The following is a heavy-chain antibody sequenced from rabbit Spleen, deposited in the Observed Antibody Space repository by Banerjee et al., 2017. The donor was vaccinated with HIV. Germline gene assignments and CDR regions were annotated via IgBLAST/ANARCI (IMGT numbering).Heavy chain of an antibody. CDR2: IVAGSSGFT. CDR3: ARNYNSAWDL. CDR1: GFSLSNYYM. Sequence: QEQLKETGGGLVQPGGSLTLSCKASGFSLSNYYMSWVRQAPGKGLEWIGFIVAGSSGFTYSATWAKGRFTCSKTSSTTVTLQMTSLTVADTATYFCARNYNSAWDLWGQGTLVTVS. J-gene: IGHJ3*01. D-gene: IGHD4-1*01. V-gene: IGHV1S45*01.